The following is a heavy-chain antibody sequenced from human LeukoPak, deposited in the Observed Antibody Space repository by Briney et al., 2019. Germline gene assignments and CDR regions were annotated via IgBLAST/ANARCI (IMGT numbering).Heavy chain of an antibody. CDR2: FDPEDGET. J-gene: IGHJ6*03. CDR1: GYTLTELS. Sequence: RASVKVSCKVSGYTLTELSMHWVRQAPGKGLEWMGGFDPEDGETIYVQKFQGRVTMTEDTSTDTAYMELSSLRSEDTAVYYCAGFKRQLVDYYYYMDVWGKGTTVTVSS. D-gene: IGHD6-6*01. V-gene: IGHV1-24*01. CDR3: AGFKRQLVDYYYYMDV.